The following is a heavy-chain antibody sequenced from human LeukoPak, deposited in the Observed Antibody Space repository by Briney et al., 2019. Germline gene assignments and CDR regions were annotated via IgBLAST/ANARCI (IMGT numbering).Heavy chain of an antibody. D-gene: IGHD3-22*01. J-gene: IGHJ3*02. CDR3: ARVTYYYDSSGYYSAFDI. V-gene: IGHV4-59*01. CDR2: IYYSGST. Sequence: SGTLSLTCTVSGGSISSYYWSWIRQPPGKGLEWIGYIYYSGSTNYNPSLKSRVTISVDTSKNQFSLKLSSVTAADTAVYYCARVTYYYDSSGYYSAFDIWGQGTMVTVSS. CDR1: GGSISSYY.